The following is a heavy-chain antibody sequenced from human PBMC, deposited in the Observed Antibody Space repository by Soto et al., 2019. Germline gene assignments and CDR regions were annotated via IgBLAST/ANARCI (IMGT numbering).Heavy chain of an antibody. D-gene: IGHD5-18*01. CDR3: AREGYKYGRPANFDS. CDR2: IYHTGAA. V-gene: IGHV4-31*03. CDR1: GGSLSSDNFF. J-gene: IGHJ4*02. Sequence: QVQLQESGPGLVKPSQTLSVTCTVSGGSLSSDNFFWSWVRQHPETGLEWVGYIYHTGAAYYNPSLKSRLTISLDTSKNRFSLSLISVTAADTDVYYCAREGYKYGRPANFDSWGQGTLVTVSS.